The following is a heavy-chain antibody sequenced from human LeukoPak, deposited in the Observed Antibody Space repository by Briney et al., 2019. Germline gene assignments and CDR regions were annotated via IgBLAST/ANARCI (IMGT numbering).Heavy chain of an antibody. CDR2: ICTSGST. J-gene: IGHJ5*02. CDR1: GGSISSYD. V-gene: IGHV4-4*07. D-gene: IGHD4-17*01. Sequence: PSETLSLTCTVSGGSISSYDWSWIRQSAGKGLEWIGRICTSGSTNCNPALKSRSTMSVDTSKNHFSLGLASVTAADTAVYYCARDGTYGDFVWSNWFAPWGQGTQVTVSS. CDR3: ARDGTYGDFVWSNWFAP.